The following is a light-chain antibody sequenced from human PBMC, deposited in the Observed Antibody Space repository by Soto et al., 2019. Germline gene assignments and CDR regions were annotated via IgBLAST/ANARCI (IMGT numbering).Light chain of an antibody. Sequence: PGEGATLSCRASQSVRSDSLAWYQQKPGQAPRLLIYGASSRATDIPDRFSGSGYGTDFILTISRLEPEDFAVYYCQHYADSPHTFGQGTKLEIK. CDR3: QHYADSPHT. CDR1: QSVRSDS. J-gene: IGKJ2*01. CDR2: GAS. V-gene: IGKV3-20*01.